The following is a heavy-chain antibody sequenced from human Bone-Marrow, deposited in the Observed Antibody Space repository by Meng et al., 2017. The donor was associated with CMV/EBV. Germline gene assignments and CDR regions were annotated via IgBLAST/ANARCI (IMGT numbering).Heavy chain of an antibody. CDR2: IYYSGST. CDR1: GGSISGDTYY. D-gene: IGHD3-22*01. CDR3: ARGAYYDSSGYYYHGIAFDI. Sequence: SETLSLTCTVSGGSISGDTYYWGWIRQPPGKGLEWVGSIYYSGSTYYHPSLKSRVTISVDTSKNQFSLKLSSVTAADTAVYYCARGAYYDSSGYYYHGIAFDIWGQGTMVTV. J-gene: IGHJ3*02. V-gene: IGHV4-39*07.